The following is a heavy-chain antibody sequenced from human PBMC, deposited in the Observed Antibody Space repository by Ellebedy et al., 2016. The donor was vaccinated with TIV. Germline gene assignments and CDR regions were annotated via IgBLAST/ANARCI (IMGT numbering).Heavy chain of an antibody. Sequence: AASVKVSCKASGGTFSSYTISWVRQAPGQGLEWMGGIIPIFATANYAQKFQGRVTITADESTSTAYMELSSLRAEDTAVYYCARRVAGKASFDYWGQGTLVTVSS. D-gene: IGHD6-19*01. CDR1: GGTFSSYT. CDR3: ARRVAGKASFDY. J-gene: IGHJ4*02. V-gene: IGHV1-69*13. CDR2: IIPIFATA.